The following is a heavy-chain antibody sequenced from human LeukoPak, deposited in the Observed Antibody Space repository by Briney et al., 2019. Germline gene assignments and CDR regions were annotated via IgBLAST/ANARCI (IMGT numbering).Heavy chain of an antibody. CDR2: VYYSGST. CDR3: ARGDSSSPCYIDY. J-gene: IGHJ4*02. Sequence: SETLSLTCTVSGDSISYYYWSWIRQPPGKGLEWIGYVYYSGSTIYNPSLKSRVTISLDTSKNQFSLKLSSVTAADTVVYYCARGDSSSPCYIDYWGQGILVTVSS. CDR1: GDSISYYY. D-gene: IGHD6-6*01. V-gene: IGHV4-59*01.